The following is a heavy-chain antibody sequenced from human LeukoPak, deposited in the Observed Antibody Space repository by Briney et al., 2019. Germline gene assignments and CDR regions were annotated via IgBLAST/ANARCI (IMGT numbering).Heavy chain of an antibody. CDR2: ISGSRGTT. D-gene: IGHD5-18*01. J-gene: IGHJ4*02. CDR3: AKDRSPSGYSYGIVDY. Sequence: GGSLRLSCAASGFTFSSYSMNWVRQAPGKGLEWVSVISGSRGTTYYADSVKGRFTISRDNSKNTLYVQMNSLRAEDTAVYYCAKDRSPSGYSYGIVDYWGQGTLVTVSS. V-gene: IGHV3-23*01. CDR1: GFTFSSYS.